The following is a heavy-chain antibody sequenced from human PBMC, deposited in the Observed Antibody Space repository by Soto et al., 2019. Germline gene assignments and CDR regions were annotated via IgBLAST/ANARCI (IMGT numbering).Heavy chain of an antibody. CDR1: GFTFSSYS. V-gene: IGHV3-21*01. D-gene: IGHD3-22*01. J-gene: IGHJ4*01. Sequence: GGSLRLSCAASGFTFSSYSMNWVRQAPGKGLEWVSSISSKSSYIYYADSVKGRFTISRDNAKNSLYLQMNSLRAEDTAVHHCARDTRRKRFDSYDSSGYHFDYWGHGTLVTVSS. CDR3: ARDTRRKRFDSYDSSGYHFDY. CDR2: ISSKSSYI.